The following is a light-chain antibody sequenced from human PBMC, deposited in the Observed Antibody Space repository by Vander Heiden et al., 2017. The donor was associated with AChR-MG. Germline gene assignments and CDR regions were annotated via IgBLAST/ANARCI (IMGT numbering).Light chain of an antibody. J-gene: IGLJ2*01. V-gene: IGLV2-23*03. CDR1: CSAAGSYNL. CDR2: EGS. Sequence: QSALPQPASVSGSPGQSITISCTGTCSAAGSYNLVSWDQQHPGKAPKLMIYEGSRRPSGVSNRFSGSKSGNTASLTISGLQAEDEADYYCCSYAGSSTFVFGGGTKLTVL. CDR3: CSYAGSSTFV.